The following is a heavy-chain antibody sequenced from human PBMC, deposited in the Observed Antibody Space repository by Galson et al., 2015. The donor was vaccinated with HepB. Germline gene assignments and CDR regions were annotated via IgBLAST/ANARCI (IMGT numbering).Heavy chain of an antibody. CDR2: ISGIGGNP. CDR3: AKRSGADYGHFDL. Sequence: SLRLSCAASGFTFRDYALSWVRQAPGKGREWVTPISGIGGNPQYADSVKGWLTISRDNPKNTLYLQMNSLRVEDTAVYYCAKRSGADYGHFDLWGRGILVTVSS. J-gene: IGHJ2*01. V-gene: IGHV3-23*01. CDR1: GFTFRDYA. D-gene: IGHD3-10*01.